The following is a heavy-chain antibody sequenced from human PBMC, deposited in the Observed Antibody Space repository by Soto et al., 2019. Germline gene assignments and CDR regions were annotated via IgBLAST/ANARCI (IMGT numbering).Heavy chain of an antibody. CDR2: ISGSGGST. D-gene: IGHD3-22*01. V-gene: IGHV3-23*01. CDR3: AKAKAFHYYDSSGPDC. J-gene: IGHJ4*02. CDR1: GFTFSNYA. Sequence: EVQLLESGGGLVQPGGSLRLSCAASGFTFSNYAMSWVRQAPGKGLEWVSRISGSGGSTYYADSVKGRFTISRDNSKNTLYLQMNSLRAEDTAVYYCAKAKAFHYYDSSGPDCWGQGTLVTVSS.